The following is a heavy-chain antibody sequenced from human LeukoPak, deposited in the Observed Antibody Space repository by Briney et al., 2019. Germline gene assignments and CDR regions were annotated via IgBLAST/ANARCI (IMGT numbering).Heavy chain of an antibody. CDR2: IYYSGST. D-gene: IGHD3-10*01. CDR1: GGSISSSSYY. Sequence: SETLSLTCTVSGGSISSSSYYWGWIRQPPGKGLEWIGNIYYSGSTYYNPSLKSRVTISVDTSKNQFSLKLSSVTAADTAVYYCRLLTMVRGVTSVIDYWGQGTLVTVSS. V-gene: IGHV4-39*03. J-gene: IGHJ4*02. CDR3: RLLTMVRGVTSVIDY.